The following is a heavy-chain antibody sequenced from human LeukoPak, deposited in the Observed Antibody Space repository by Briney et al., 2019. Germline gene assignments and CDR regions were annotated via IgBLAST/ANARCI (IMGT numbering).Heavy chain of an antibody. D-gene: IGHD6-19*01. V-gene: IGHV4-4*07. CDR2: IYTSGST. CDR3: ATMRLPVTGTVFDY. CDR1: GGSISSYY. J-gene: IGHJ4*02. Sequence: PSQTLSLTCTVSGGSISSYYWSWIRQPAGKGLEWIGRIYTSGSTNYNPSLKSRVTMSVDTSKNQFSLKLSSVTAADTAVYYGATMRLPVTGTVFDYWGQGTLVTVSS.